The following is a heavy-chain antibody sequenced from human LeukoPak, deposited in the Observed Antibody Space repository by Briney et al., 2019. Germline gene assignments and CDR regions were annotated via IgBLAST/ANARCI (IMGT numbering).Heavy chain of an antibody. Sequence: GGSLRLSCAASGFTFSSYAMSWVRQAPGKGLEWVSAISGSGGSTYYADSVKGRFTISRDNSKNTLYLQMNSLRAEDTAVYYCAKSPYSNSMYYYGMDVWGQGTTVTVSS. V-gene: IGHV3-23*01. J-gene: IGHJ6*02. CDR3: AKSPYSNSMYYYGMDV. D-gene: IGHD4-4*01. CDR1: GFTFSSYA. CDR2: ISGSGGST.